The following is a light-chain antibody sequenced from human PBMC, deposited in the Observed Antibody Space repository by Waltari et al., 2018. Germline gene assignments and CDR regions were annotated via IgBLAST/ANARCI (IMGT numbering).Light chain of an antibody. CDR2: KAS. J-gene: IGKJ1*01. CDR3: QHYNSYPWT. V-gene: IGKV1-5*03. Sequence: DIQMTQSPSTLSASVGDRVPITCRASQRISNRLAWYQQKPGRAPNLLIYKASSLESGVPSRFSGSGSGTEFTLTISSLQPDDLATYYCQHYNSYPWTFGHGTKVEIK. CDR1: QRISNR.